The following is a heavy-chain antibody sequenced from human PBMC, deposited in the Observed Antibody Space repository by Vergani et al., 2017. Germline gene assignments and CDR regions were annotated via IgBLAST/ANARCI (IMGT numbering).Heavy chain of an antibody. D-gene: IGHD6-19*01. J-gene: IGHJ5*02. CDR2: IYYSGST. CDR1: GASIRSSNYY. Sequence: QLQLQESGPGLVKPSANLSLTCSVSGASIRSSNYYWGWIRQPPGKGLEWIASIYYSGSTYYNPSLKSRVTISVDTSKNQFSLKLSSVTAADTAVYFCARHSTVEWLAKLGWIAPGGQGILVPVSS. CDR3: ARHSTVEWLAKLGWIAP. V-gene: IGHV4-39*01.